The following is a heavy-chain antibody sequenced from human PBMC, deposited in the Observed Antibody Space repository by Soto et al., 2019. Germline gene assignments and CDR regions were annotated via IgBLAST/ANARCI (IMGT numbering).Heavy chain of an antibody. CDR3: AKSSGGYSYNGMDV. V-gene: IGHV1-2*02. J-gene: IGHJ6*02. D-gene: IGHD1-26*01. Sequence: QEQLVQSGAEVKQPGASVKVSCKASGYTCTGYYIHWVRQAPGQGLEWMGWINPKSGDTKYAQKFQGRVTVTRDTSISTAYMELSRLRADDTAVYYCAKSSGGYSYNGMDVWGQGTTVTVSS. CDR1: GYTCTGYY. CDR2: INPKSGDT.